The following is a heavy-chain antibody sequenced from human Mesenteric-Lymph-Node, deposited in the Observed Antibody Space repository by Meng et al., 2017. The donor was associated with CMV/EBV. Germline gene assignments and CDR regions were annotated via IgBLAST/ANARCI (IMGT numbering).Heavy chain of an antibody. D-gene: IGHD3-9*01. J-gene: IGHJ4*02. CDR2: ISSSGATI. CDR3: ARVALQYDILTSYVDY. CDR1: EFTFSDYY. V-gene: IGHV3-11*01. Sequence: GGSLRLSCAASEFTFSDYYMSWIRQAPGKGLEWVAYISSSGATIYYADSVKGRFTISRDNAKISLYLQMNSLRAEDTAVYYCARVALQYDILTSYVDYWGQGTLVTVSS.